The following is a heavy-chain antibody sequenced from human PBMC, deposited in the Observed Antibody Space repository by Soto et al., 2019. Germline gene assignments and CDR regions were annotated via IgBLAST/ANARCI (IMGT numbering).Heavy chain of an antibody. D-gene: IGHD3-3*01. CDR1: GGSISSGGYY. Sequence: SETLSLTYTVSGGSISSGGYYWSWIRQHPGKGLEWIGYIYYSGSTYYNPSLKSRVTISVDTSKNQFSLKLSSVTAADTAVYYCARGDSSAQDAFDIWGQGTMVTVSS. V-gene: IGHV4-31*03. CDR2: IYYSGST. J-gene: IGHJ3*02. CDR3: ARGDSSAQDAFDI.